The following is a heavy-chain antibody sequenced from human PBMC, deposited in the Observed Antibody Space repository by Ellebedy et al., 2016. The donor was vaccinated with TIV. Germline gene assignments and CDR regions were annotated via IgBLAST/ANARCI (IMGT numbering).Heavy chain of an antibody. CDR2: INAGNGNT. Sequence: ASVKVSCKASGYTFTTYAIHWVRQAPGQRLEWMGWINAGNGNTKYSQKFQDRVTITRDTSASTAYMELSSLRSEDTAIYYCARRYTSGWAPFHYWGQGTLVTVSS. CDR1: GYTFTTYA. CDR3: ARRYTSGWAPFHY. J-gene: IGHJ4*02. D-gene: IGHD6-19*01. V-gene: IGHV1-3*01.